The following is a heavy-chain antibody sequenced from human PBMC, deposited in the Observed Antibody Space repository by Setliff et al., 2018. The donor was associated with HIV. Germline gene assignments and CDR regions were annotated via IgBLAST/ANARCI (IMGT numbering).Heavy chain of an antibody. CDR3: ARYDSSGYYPSNYYYGMDV. CDR1: GYTFTSYA. CDR2: ISAYNGNT. V-gene: IGHV1-18*01. D-gene: IGHD3-22*01. Sequence: GASVKVSCKASGYTFTSYAMHWVRQAPGQGLEWMGWISAYNGNTNYAQKLQGRVTMTTDTSTSTVYMELRSLRSDDTAVYYCARYDSSGYYPSNYYYGMDVWGQGTTVTVS. J-gene: IGHJ6*02.